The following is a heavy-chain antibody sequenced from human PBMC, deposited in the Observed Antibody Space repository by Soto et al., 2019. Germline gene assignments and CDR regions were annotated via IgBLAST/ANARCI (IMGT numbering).Heavy chain of an antibody. CDR2: ISGSGGST. D-gene: IGHD3-3*01. V-gene: IGHV3-23*01. J-gene: IGHJ6*03. CDR3: AKDRGQYYDFWSGYYRYYYYYYMDV. CDR1: GFTFSSYA. Sequence: GGSLRLSCAASGFTFSSYAMSWVRQAPGKGLEWVSAISGSGGSTYYADSVKGRFTISRDNSKNTRYLQMNSLRAEDTAVYYCAKDRGQYYDFWSGYYRYYYYYYMDVWGKGTTVTVSS.